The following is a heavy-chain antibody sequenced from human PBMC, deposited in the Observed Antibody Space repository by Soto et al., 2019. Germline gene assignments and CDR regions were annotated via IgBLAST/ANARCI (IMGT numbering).Heavy chain of an antibody. Sequence: QAQLVQSGAEVKKPGASVKVSCKASGYTFTTYYMHWVRQALGQGLEWMGIINPSGDSTNYAQKFQGRXXMXRXXFTSTVYMELSSLRFEDTAVYYCASDPYGSAPATTWGQGTLVTVSS. CDR1: GYTFTTYY. D-gene: IGHD3-10*01. CDR3: ASDPYGSAPATT. J-gene: IGHJ5*02. CDR2: INPSGDST. V-gene: IGHV1-46*03.